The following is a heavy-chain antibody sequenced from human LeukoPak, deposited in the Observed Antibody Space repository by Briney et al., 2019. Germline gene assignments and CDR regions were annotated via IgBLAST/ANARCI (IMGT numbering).Heavy chain of an antibody. CDR2: IIPIFGTA. D-gene: IGHD3-10*01. J-gene: IGHJ4*02. CDR1: GGTFSSYA. Sequence: GASVKVSCKASGGTFSSYAISWVRQAPGQGLEWMGGIIPIFGTANYAQKFQGRVTITTDESASTAYMELSSLRSEDTAVYYCARDRPPGSGSYYRDPFDYWGQGTLVTVSS. CDR3: ARDRPPGSGSYYRDPFDY. V-gene: IGHV1-69*05.